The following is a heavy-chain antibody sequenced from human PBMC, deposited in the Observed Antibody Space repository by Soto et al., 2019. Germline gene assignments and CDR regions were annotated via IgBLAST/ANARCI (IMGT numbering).Heavy chain of an antibody. V-gene: IGHV3-15*01. J-gene: IGHJ6*03. CDR2: IKSKTDGGTT. D-gene: IGHD4-4*01. Sequence: GGSLRLSCAASGFTFSNAWMSWVRQAPGKGLEWVGRIKSKTDGGTTDYAAPVKGRFTISRDDSKNTLYLQMNSLKTEDTAVYYCTTWPNPYDYIYLHYYYMDVWGKGTTVTVSS. CDR3: TTWPNPYDYIYLHYYYMDV. CDR1: GFTFSNAW.